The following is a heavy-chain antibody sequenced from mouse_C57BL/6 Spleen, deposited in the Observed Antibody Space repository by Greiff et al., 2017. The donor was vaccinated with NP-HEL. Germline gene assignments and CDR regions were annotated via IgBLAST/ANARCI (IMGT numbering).Heavy chain of an antibody. Sequence: QVQLQQSGAELVRPGASVTLSCKASGYTFTDYEMHWVKQTPVHGLEWIGAIDPETGGTAYNQKFKGKAILTADKSSSTAYMELRSLTSEDSAVYYCTTDSSGYFDYWGQGTTLTVSS. V-gene: IGHV1-15*01. CDR1: GYTFTDYE. CDR3: TTDSSGYFDY. CDR2: IDPETGGT. D-gene: IGHD3-2*02. J-gene: IGHJ2*01.